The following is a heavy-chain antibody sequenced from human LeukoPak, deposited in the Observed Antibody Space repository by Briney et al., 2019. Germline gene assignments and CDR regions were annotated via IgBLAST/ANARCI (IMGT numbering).Heavy chain of an antibody. V-gene: IGHV1-2*02. CDR2: VYPNSGDT. CDR3: ARGRFGEWDNWFDP. Sequence: ASVRVSCKASGYTFTGYYLHWVRQAPGHELEWMGWVYPNSGDTNYAQKFQGRVTMTRDTSISTAYMELSRLTSDDTAVYFCARGRFGEWDNWFDPWGQGTLVTVSS. CDR1: GYTFTGYY. D-gene: IGHD3-10*01. J-gene: IGHJ5*02.